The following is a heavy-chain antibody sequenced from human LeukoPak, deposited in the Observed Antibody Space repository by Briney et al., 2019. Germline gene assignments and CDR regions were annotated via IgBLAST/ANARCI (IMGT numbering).Heavy chain of an antibody. CDR1: GFTFSSYN. V-gene: IGHV3-21*01. Sequence: GGSLRLSCAASGFTFSSYNMNWVRQAPGKGLEWVSSISSSSSYIYYADSVKGRFTISRDNAKNTLYLQMNSLRAEDTAVYYCARRCSGSPPYYFGYWGQGTLVTVSS. CDR3: ARRCSGSPPYYFGY. J-gene: IGHJ4*02. CDR2: ISSSSSYI. D-gene: IGHD1-26*01.